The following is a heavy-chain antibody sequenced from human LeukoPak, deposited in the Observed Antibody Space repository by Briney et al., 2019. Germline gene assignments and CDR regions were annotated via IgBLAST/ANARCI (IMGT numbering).Heavy chain of an antibody. CDR3: AKVDSSGWYLDY. J-gene: IGHJ4*02. Sequence: GGSLRLSCAASGFTFSSYAMSWVRQAPGKGLEWVSAISGSGGTTYYANSVKGRFTFSRDNSKNTLYLQMNSLRAEDTAIYYCAKVDSSGWYLDYWGQGTLVTVSS. D-gene: IGHD6-19*01. V-gene: IGHV3-23*01. CDR1: GFTFSSYA. CDR2: ISGSGGTT.